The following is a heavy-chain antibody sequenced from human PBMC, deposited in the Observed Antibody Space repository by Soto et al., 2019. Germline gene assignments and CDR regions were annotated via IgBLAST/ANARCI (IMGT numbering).Heavy chain of an antibody. CDR1: GFTFSSYA. Sequence: GGSLRLSCAASGFTFSSYAMSWVRQAPGKGLEWVSAISGSGGSTYYADSGKGRFTISRHNSKNTLYLQMNSLRAEDTAVYYCARGVDAFDIWGQGTMVTVSS. CDR3: ARGVDAFDI. CDR2: ISGSGGST. V-gene: IGHV3-23*01. J-gene: IGHJ3*02.